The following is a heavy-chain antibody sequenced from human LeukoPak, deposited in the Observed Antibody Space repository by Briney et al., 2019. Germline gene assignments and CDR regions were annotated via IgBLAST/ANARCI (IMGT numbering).Heavy chain of an antibody. CDR3: AADNQQITV. V-gene: IGHV1-24*01. Sequence: GASVKVSCKVSGYTLTELSMHWVRQAPGKGLEWMGGFDPEDGETIYAQKFQGRVTITRDMSTRTAYMELSSLRSEGTAVYYCAADNQQITVWGQGTLVTVSS. CDR2: FDPEDGET. D-gene: IGHD5-24*01. J-gene: IGHJ4*02. CDR1: GYTLTELS.